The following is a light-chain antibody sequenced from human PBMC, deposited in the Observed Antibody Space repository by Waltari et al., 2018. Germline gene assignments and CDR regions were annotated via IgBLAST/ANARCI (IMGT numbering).Light chain of an antibody. J-gene: IGKJ3*01. CDR3: QQRSTLFT. CDR1: QSVGYY. CDR2: DAS. V-gene: IGKV3-11*01. Sequence: EIVLTQSPATLSLSPGERATLSCKASQSVGYYLAWYQQKPGQAPRLLIYDASTRATGVPARFSGSGSGTDFTLTISSLEPEDFAVYYCQQRSTLFTFGPGTKVDVK.